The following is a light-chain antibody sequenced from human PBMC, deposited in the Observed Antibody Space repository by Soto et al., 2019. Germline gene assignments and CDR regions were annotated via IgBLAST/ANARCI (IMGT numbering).Light chain of an antibody. Sequence: QSALTQPASVSGSPGQSITISCTGTSSDVGAFDYVSWYQQHPGKVPKLLIFDVSSRPSGVSSRFSGSKSANTASLTISGLQAEDDADYFCCSHTTTKSYVFGTGTKVTVL. CDR3: CSHTTTKSYV. CDR2: DVS. CDR1: SSDVGAFDY. J-gene: IGLJ1*01. V-gene: IGLV2-14*03.